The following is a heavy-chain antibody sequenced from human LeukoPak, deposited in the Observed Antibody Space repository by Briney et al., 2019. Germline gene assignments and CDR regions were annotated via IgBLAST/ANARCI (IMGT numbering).Heavy chain of an antibody. J-gene: IGHJ5*02. CDR3: ARDLGDL. CDR2: ITSDASTI. Sequence: PGGSLRLSCEASRYFFSTYSMNWVRQSPGKGLDWVAYITSDASTIYYAESVKGRFTISRDNANNSLYLQLNSLRVEDTAVYYCARDLGDLWGQGTLVSVSS. V-gene: IGHV3-48*01. CDR1: RYFFSTYS.